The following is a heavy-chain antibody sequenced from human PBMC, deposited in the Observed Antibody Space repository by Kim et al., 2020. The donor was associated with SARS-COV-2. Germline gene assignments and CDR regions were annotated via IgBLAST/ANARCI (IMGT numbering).Heavy chain of an antibody. J-gene: IGHJ6*02. V-gene: IGHV4-39*02. Sequence: YNPSPKSRVTISVDTSKNQFSLKLSSVTAVDTAVYYCARDKGIIKGGMDVWGQGTTVTVSS. CDR3: ARDKGIIKGGMDV. D-gene: IGHD6-13*01.